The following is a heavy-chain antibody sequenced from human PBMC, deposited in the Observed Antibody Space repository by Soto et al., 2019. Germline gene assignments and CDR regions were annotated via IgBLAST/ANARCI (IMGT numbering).Heavy chain of an antibody. CDR2: ISSNGGST. CDR1: GFTFSSYA. Sequence: EVQLVESGGGLVQPGGSLRLSCAASGFTFSSYAMHWVRQAPGKGLEYVSAISSNGGSTYYANSVKGRFTISRDNSKNTLYLQMGSRRAEDMAVYYCARGITLLWFGELSTDFDYWGQGTLVTVSS. CDR3: ARGITLLWFGELSTDFDY. J-gene: IGHJ4*02. D-gene: IGHD3-10*01. V-gene: IGHV3-64*01.